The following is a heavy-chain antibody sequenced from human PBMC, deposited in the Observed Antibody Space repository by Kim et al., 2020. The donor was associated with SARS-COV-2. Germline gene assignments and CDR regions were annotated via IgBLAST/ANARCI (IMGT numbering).Heavy chain of an antibody. CDR3: ARFDYYDSSGRSTNWFDP. V-gene: IGHV5-51*01. CDR1: GYSFTSYW. D-gene: IGHD3-22*01. Sequence: GESLKISCKGSGYSFTSYWIGWVRQMPGKGLEWMGIIYPGDSDTRYSPSFQGQVTISADKSISTAYLQWSSLKASDTAMYYCARFDYYDSSGRSTNWFDPWGQGTLVTVSS. J-gene: IGHJ5*02. CDR2: IYPGDSDT.